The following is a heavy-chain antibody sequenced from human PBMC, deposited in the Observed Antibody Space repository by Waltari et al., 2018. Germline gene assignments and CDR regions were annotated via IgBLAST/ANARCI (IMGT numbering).Heavy chain of an antibody. CDR2: ISYDGSNK. V-gene: IGHV3-30*01. CDR3: ARDRSSEWTPFDY. CDR1: GFTFSSYA. J-gene: IGHJ4*02. D-gene: IGHD3-3*01. Sequence: QVQLVESGGGVVQPGRSLRLSCAASGFTFSSYAMHWVRQAQGKGLERVAVISYDGSNKYYADSVKGRFTISRDNSKNTLYLQMNSLRAEDTAVYYCARDRSSEWTPFDYWGQGTLVTVSS.